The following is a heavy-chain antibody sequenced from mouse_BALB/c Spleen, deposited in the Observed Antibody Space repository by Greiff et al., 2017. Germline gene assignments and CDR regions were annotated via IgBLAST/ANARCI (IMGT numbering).Heavy chain of an antibody. Sequence: LQQPGSGLVRPGASVTLSCTASGYTFTSYWMHWVRQRPGQGLEWLGNICPGSGSTNYDEKFKSKATLTVDTSSSTAYMQLSSLTSEDSAVYYCTRLLRAYWGQGALGTVSA. D-gene: IGHD1-1*01. J-gene: IGHJ3*01. V-gene: IGHV1S22*01. CDR3: TRLLRAY. CDR2: ICPGSGST. CDR1: GYTFTSYW.